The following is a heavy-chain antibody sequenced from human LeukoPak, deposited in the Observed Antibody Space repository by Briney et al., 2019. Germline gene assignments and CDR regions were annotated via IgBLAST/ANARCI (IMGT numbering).Heavy chain of an antibody. V-gene: IGHV1-18*01. Sequence: ASVKVSCKASGYTFTSYGISWVRQAPGQGLEWMGWISAYNGNTNYAQKLQGRVTMTTDTSTSTAYIELRSLRSDDTAVYYCARFSSSSENWFDPWGQGTLVTVSS. CDR3: ARFSSSSENWFDP. CDR2: ISAYNGNT. D-gene: IGHD6-13*01. J-gene: IGHJ5*02. CDR1: GYTFTSYG.